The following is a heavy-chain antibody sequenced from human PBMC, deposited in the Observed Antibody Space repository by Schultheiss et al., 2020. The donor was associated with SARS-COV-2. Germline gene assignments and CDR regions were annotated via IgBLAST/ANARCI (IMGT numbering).Heavy chain of an antibody. J-gene: IGHJ4*02. D-gene: IGHD1-26*01. V-gene: IGHV4-59*01. CDR1: GGSISSYY. Sequence: SQTLSLTCTVSGGSISSYYWSWIRQPPGKGLEWIGYIYYSGSTNYNPSLKSRVTISVDTSKNQFSLKLSSVTAADTAVYYCARAGDNKRLLDYWGQGTLVTVSS. CDR2: IYYSGST. CDR3: ARAGDNKRLLDY.